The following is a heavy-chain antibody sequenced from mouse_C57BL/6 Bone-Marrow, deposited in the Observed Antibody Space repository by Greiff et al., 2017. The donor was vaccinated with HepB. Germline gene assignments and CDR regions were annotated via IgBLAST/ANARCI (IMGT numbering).Heavy chain of an antibody. CDR1: GFTFSDYG. CDR2: ISSGSSTI. CDR3: ARKSNYYGSSGWYFDV. D-gene: IGHD1-1*01. V-gene: IGHV5-17*01. J-gene: IGHJ1*03. Sequence: DVMLVESGGGLVKPGGSLKLSCAASGFTFSDYGMHWVRQAPEKGLEWVAYISSGSSTIYYADTVKGRFTISRDNAKNTLFLQMTSLRSEDTAMYYCARKSNYYGSSGWYFDVWGTGTTVTVSS.